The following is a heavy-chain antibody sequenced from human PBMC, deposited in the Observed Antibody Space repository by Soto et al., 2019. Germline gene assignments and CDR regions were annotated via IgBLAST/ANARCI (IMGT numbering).Heavy chain of an antibody. D-gene: IGHD1-26*01. Sequence: GGPLRLSCAASGFTFGGYIMNWVRQSPGKGLEWISYISSLSSPRYYAESVEGRFIISRDNAKNSLYLQMNSLRDEDTAVYFCVREDILGARSFDYWGQGTLVTVSS. CDR2: ISSLSSPR. V-gene: IGHV3-48*02. CDR3: VREDILGARSFDY. CDR1: GFTFGGYI. J-gene: IGHJ4*02.